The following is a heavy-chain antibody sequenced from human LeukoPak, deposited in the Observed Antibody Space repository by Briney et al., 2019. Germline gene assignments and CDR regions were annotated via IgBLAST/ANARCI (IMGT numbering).Heavy chain of an antibody. CDR2: MSPNSGDT. CDR1: GYTLTSYD. Sequence: GASVKVSCKASGYTLTSYDFSWVRQATGQRPEWMGWMSPNSGDTDYAQTFQDRVTMTRNTSISTAYMEMSSLRADDTAVYYWARCPSNWGYDYWGPGTLVTVSS. J-gene: IGHJ4*02. D-gene: IGHD7-27*01. CDR3: ARCPSNWGYDY. V-gene: IGHV1-8*01.